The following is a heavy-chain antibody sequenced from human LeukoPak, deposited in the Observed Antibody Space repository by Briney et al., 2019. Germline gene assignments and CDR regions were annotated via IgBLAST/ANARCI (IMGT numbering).Heavy chain of an antibody. CDR3: AKEGIAVAGNRPRFDY. J-gene: IGHJ4*02. CDR1: GFTFSSYG. V-gene: IGHV3-30*02. D-gene: IGHD6-19*01. Sequence: GGSLRLSCAASGFTFSSYGMHWVRQAPGKGLEWVAFIRYDGSNKYYADSVKGRFTISRDNSKNTLYLQMNSLRAEDTAVYYCAKEGIAVAGNRPRFDYWGQGTLVTVSS. CDR2: IRYDGSNK.